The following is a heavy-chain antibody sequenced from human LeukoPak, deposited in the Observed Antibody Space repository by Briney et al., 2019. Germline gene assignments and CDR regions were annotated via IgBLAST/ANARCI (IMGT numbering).Heavy chain of an antibody. V-gene: IGHV4-39*01. D-gene: IGHD2-21*02. CDR3: ARGGPSYIVVVTAIPNWFDP. J-gene: IGHJ5*02. Sequence: SETLSLTCTVSGGSISSSSYYWGWLRQPPGKGLEWIGSIYYSGSTYYNPSLKSRVTISVDTSKNQFSLKLSSVTAADTAVYYCARGGPSYIVVVTAIPNWFDPWGQGTLVTVSS. CDR1: GGSISSSSYY. CDR2: IYYSGST.